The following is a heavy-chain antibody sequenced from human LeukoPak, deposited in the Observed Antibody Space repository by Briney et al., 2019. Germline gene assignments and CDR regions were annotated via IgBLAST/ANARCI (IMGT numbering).Heavy chain of an antibody. CDR2: IIPIFGTA. CDR1: GGTFSSYA. J-gene: IGHJ5*02. Sequence: ASVKVSCKASGGTFSSYAISRVRQAPGQGLEWMGGIIPIFGTANYAQKFQGRVTITADKSTSTAYMELSSLRSEDTAVYYCARDWDCSSTSCFNWFDPWGQGTLVTVSS. D-gene: IGHD2-2*01. V-gene: IGHV1-69*06. CDR3: ARDWDCSSTSCFNWFDP.